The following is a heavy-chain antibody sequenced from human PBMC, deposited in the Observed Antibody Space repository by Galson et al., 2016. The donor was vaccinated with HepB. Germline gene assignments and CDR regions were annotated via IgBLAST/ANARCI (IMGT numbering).Heavy chain of an antibody. Sequence: SLRLSCAASGLSFSGYFMTWVRQAPGKGLESVAKIKPDGSETFYVDSVRGRFSISRDNARNLLYLQMNNLSAEDTAVYYCTKEDWWRFDYWGQGTLVTVSS. J-gene: IGHJ4*02. D-gene: IGHD2-8*02. CDR1: GLSFSGYF. CDR2: IKPDGSET. V-gene: IGHV3-7*03. CDR3: TKEDWWRFDY.